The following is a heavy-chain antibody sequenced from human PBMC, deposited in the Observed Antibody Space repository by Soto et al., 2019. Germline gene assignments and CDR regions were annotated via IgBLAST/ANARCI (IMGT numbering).Heavy chain of an antibody. CDR1: GYTFTSYG. Sequence: QVQLVQSGAEVKKPGASVKVSCKASGYTFTSYGISWVRQAPGQGLEWMGWISAYNGNTNYAQKHQGRVTMTTDTSTSTAYMELRSLRSDDTAVYYCARDNPAVLRFLEWLPIDYYYGMDVWGQGTTVTVSS. J-gene: IGHJ6*02. CDR2: ISAYNGNT. V-gene: IGHV1-18*01. CDR3: ARDNPAVLRFLEWLPIDYYYGMDV. D-gene: IGHD3-3*01.